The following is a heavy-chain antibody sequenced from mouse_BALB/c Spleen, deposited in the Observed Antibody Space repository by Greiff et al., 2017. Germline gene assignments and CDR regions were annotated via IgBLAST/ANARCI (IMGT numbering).Heavy chain of an antibody. V-gene: IGHV5-6-3*01. Sequence: DVMLVESGGGLVQPGGSLKLSCAASGFTFSSYGMSWVRQTPDKRLELVATINSNGGSTYYPDSVKGRFTISRDNAKNTLYLQMSSLKSEDTAMYYCARGDDYGSQGFAYWGQGTLVTVSA. CDR1: GFTFSSYG. J-gene: IGHJ3*01. CDR2: INSNGGST. CDR3: ARGDDYGSQGFAY. D-gene: IGHD1-1*01.